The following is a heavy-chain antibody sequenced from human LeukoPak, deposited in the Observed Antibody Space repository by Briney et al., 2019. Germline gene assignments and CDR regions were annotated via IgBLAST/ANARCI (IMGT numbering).Heavy chain of an antibody. CDR1: GFTFTTYA. CDR2: ISYDGINK. V-gene: IGHV3-30-3*01. Sequence: GGSLRLSCAASGFTFTTYAMHWVRQAPGKGLEWVADISYDGINKYYADSVKGRFTISRDNSKNTLYLQMNSLRTEDTAVYYCARAGDYGSGTFRWRHFDYWGQGTLVTVSS. CDR3: ARAGDYGSGTFRWRHFDY. D-gene: IGHD3-10*01. J-gene: IGHJ4*02.